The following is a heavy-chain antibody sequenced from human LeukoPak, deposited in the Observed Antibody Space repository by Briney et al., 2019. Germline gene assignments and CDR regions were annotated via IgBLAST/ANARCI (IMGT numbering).Heavy chain of an antibody. Sequence: PGGSLRLSCAASGFTFSSFEMNWVRQAPGKGLEWVSYISSSSTIYYADSVKGRFTISRDNAKNSLYLQMNSLRVEDTAVYYCARDLTKHYGMDVWGQGTTVNVSS. D-gene: IGHD3-3*01. CDR2: ISSSSTI. J-gene: IGHJ6*02. CDR3: ARDLTKHYGMDV. CDR1: GFTFSSFE. V-gene: IGHV3-48*03.